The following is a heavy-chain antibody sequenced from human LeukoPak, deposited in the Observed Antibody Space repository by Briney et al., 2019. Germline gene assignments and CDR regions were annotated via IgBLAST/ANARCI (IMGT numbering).Heavy chain of an antibody. J-gene: IGHJ4*02. D-gene: IGHD3-3*01. CDR2: INSDGSST. CDR1: GFTFSSYW. Sequence: GGSLRLSCAASGFTFSSYWMHWVRQAPGKGLVWVSRINSDGSSTRCADSVKGRFTISRDNAKNTLYLQMNSQRAEDTAVYYCARNDFWSGYFIDYWGQGTLVTVSS. V-gene: IGHV3-74*01. CDR3: ARNDFWSGYFIDY.